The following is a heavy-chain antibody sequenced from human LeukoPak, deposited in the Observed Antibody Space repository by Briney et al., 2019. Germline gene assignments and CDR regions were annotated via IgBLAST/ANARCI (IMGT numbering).Heavy chain of an antibody. CDR2: IYYSGST. J-gene: IGHJ4*02. CDR1: GGSFSGYY. CDR3: ARFGLAAAGLDY. D-gene: IGHD6-13*01. Sequence: SETLSLTCAVYGGSFSGYYWSWIRQPPGKGLEWIGYIYYSGSTNYNPSLKSRVTISVDTSKNQFSLKLSSVTAADTAVYYCARFGLAAAGLDYWGQGTLVTVSS. V-gene: IGHV4-59*12.